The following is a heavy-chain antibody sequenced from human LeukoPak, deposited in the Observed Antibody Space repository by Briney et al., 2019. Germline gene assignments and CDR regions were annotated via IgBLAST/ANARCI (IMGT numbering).Heavy chain of an antibody. CDR2: ISSRGTTI. V-gene: IGHV3-48*03. CDR3: ARISSSYDYDY. D-gene: IGHD6-6*01. J-gene: IGHJ4*02. CDR1: GFTFSSYE. Sequence: GGSLRLSCAVSGFTFSSYEMNWVRQAPGKGLEWVSYISSRGTTIYYVDSVKGRFTISRDNSKNTLYLQMGSLRAEDMAVYYCARISSSYDYDYWGQGTLVTVSS.